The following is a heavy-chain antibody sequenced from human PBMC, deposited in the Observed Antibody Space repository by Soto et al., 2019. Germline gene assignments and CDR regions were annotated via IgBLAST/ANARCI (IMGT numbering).Heavy chain of an antibody. Sequence: SETLSLTCAVYGGSFSGYYWSWIRQPPGKGLEWIGEINHSGSTNYNPSLKSRVTISVDTSKNQFSLKLSSVTAADTAVYYCARGLARRPYYDYVWGSYRYVWFDPWGQGTLVTVSS. CDR1: GGSFSGYY. D-gene: IGHD3-16*02. V-gene: IGHV4-34*01. CDR2: INHSGST. CDR3: ARGLARRPYYDYVWGSYRYVWFDP. J-gene: IGHJ5*02.